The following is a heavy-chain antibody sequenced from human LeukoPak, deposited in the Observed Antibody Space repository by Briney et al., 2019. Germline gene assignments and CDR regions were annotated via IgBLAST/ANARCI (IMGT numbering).Heavy chain of an antibody. V-gene: IGHV1-69*04. CDR3: ARAITIYYGMDV. CDR2: IIPILGIA. CDR1: GGTFSSYA. D-gene: IGHD3-3*01. J-gene: IGHJ6*02. Sequence: GSSVKVSCKASGGTFSSYAISWVRQAPGQGLEWMGRIIPILGIANYAQKFQGRVTITADKSTSTAYMGLGSLRSEDTAVYYCARAITIYYGMDVWGQGTTVTVSS.